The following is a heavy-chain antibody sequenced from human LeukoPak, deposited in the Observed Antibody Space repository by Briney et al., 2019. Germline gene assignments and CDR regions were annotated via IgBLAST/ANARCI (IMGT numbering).Heavy chain of an antibody. D-gene: IGHD2-2*01. J-gene: IGHJ3*02. CDR1: GYSFTSYW. CDR2: IYPGDSDT. Sequence: GESLKISCKGSGYSFTSYWIGWVRQMPGKGLEWMGIIYPGDSDTRYSPSFQGRVTISADKCISTAYLQWSSLKASDTAMYYCARSCTTTSCYLADAFDIWGQGTMVTVSS. V-gene: IGHV5-51*01. CDR3: ARSCTTTSCYLADAFDI.